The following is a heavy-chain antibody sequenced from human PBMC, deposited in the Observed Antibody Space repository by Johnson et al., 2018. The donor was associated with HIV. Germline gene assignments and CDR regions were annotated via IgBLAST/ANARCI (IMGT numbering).Heavy chain of an antibody. J-gene: IGHJ3*02. D-gene: IGHD3-10*01. Sequence: QVQLVESGGGVVQPGRSLRLSCAASGFTFNSYAMNWVRQAPGKGLEWVSGISSDGRKKYYADSVKGRFTISRDNSKNTLYLQMNSLRAEDTAVYYCSIDPTGYGSGSYFGSFDIWGQGTMVTVSS. CDR1: GFTFNSYA. CDR3: SIDPTGYGSGSYFGSFDI. V-gene: IGHV3-30-3*01. CDR2: ISSDGRKK.